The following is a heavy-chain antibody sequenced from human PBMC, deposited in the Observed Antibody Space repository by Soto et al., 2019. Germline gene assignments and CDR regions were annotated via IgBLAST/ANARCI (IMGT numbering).Heavy chain of an antibody. CDR3: ARWEQRLFEY. CDR2: ISSDGNHK. V-gene: IGHV3-30*09. D-gene: IGHD1-1*01. Sequence: QVQLVESGGGVVQHGRSLRLSCAASGFSVSAYTVHWVRQAPGKGLEWVAVISSDGNHKYYTDSVKGRFAISRDTSTNTVFLQMNSLGPEDTAVYYCARWEQRLFEYWAQGTMVTVSS. CDR1: GFSVSAYT. J-gene: IGHJ4*02.